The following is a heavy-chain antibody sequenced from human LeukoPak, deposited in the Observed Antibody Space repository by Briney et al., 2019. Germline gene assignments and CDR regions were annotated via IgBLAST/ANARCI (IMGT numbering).Heavy chain of an antibody. CDR2: INPNSGGT. CDR1: GYTFTGYY. J-gene: IGHJ4*02. V-gene: IGHV1-2*02. CDR3: ARGRMTTVTTISY. D-gene: IGHD4-17*01. Sequence: ASVTVSCTASGYTFTGYYMHWVRQAPGQGLEWMGWINPNSGGTNYAQKFQGRVTMTRDTSISTAYMELSRLRSDDTAVYYCARGRMTTVTTISYWGQGTLVTVSS.